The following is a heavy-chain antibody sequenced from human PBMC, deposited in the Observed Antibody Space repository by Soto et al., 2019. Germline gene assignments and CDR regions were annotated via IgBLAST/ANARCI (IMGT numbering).Heavy chain of an antibody. CDR1: GGSISSGGYY. V-gene: IGHV4-31*03. Sequence: SETLSLTCTVSGGSISSGGYYWSWIRQHPGKGLEWIGCIYYSGSTYYNPSLKSRVTISVDTSKNQFSLKLSSVTAADTAVYYCARDFSHYYGPDYGMDVWGQGTTVTVSS. CDR3: ARDFSHYYGPDYGMDV. CDR2: IYYSGST. D-gene: IGHD3-10*01. J-gene: IGHJ6*02.